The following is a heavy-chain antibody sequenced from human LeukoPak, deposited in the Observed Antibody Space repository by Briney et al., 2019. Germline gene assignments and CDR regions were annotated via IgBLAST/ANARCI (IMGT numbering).Heavy chain of an antibody. CDR2: IYYNGIT. J-gene: IGHJ4*02. D-gene: IGHD3-3*01. CDR1: GGSIATSPYY. Sequence: SETLSLTCTVSGGSIATSPYYWGWIRQPPGQGLEWIGTIYYNGITYYNPSLKSRVTISVDTSKNQFSLKLSSVTAADTAVYYCARYYDFWSGHYYFDYWGQGTLVTVSS. CDR3: ARYYDFWSGHYYFDY. V-gene: IGHV4-39*07.